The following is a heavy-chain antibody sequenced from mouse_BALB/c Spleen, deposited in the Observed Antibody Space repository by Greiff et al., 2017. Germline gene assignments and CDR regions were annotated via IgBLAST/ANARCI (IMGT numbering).Heavy chain of an antibody. CDR2: ISSGSSTI. Sequence: EVKLMESGGGLVQPGGSRKLSCAASGFTFSSFGMHWVRQAPEKGLEWVAYISSGSSTIYYADTVKGRFTISRDNPKNTLFLQMTSLRSEDTAMYYCARGGYDALMDYWGQGTSVTVSS. CDR1: GFTFSSFG. D-gene: IGHD2-2*01. J-gene: IGHJ4*01. V-gene: IGHV5-17*02. CDR3: ARGGYDALMDY.